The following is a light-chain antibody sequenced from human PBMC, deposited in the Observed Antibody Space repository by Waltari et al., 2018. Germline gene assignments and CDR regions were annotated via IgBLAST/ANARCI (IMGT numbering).Light chain of an antibody. CDR3: QSYDSSLNAV. CDR2: AFV. J-gene: IGLJ3*02. CDR1: RSNIGAGYD. V-gene: IGLV1-40*01. Sequence: QSVLTQPPSVSGAPGHSVTISCTGSRSNIGAGYDVHWYQQLPGAAPNILIYAFVNRPSGVPARFYGSKSGTSASLAINGLQAEDEAIYYCQSYDSSLNAVFGGGTKVTVL.